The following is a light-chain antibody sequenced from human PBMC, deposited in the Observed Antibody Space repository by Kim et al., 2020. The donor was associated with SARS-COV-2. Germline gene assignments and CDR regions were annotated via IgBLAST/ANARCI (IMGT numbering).Light chain of an antibody. Sequence: GQAVTISYPGTSSDVGGYNYVSWYQQHPGKAPKLMIYEVSKRPSGVPDRFSGSKSGNTASLTVSGLQAEDEADYYCSSYAGSNNWVFGGGTQLTVL. J-gene: IGLJ3*02. CDR2: EVS. CDR3: SSYAGSNNWV. CDR1: SSDVGGYNY. V-gene: IGLV2-8*01.